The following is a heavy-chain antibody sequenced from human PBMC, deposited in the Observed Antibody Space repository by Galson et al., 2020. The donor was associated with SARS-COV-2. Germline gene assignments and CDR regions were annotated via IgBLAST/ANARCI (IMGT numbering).Heavy chain of an antibody. CDR2: IYYSGST. CDR3: ASERITMVRGVIDAFDI. CDR1: GGSISSSSYY. J-gene: IGHJ3*02. Sequence: LSLTCTVSGGSISSSSYYWGWIRQPPGKGLEWIGSIYYSGSTYYNPSLKSRVTISVDTSKNQFSLKLSSVTAADTAVYYCASERITMVRGVIDAFDIWGQGTMVTVSS. V-gene: IGHV4-39*07. D-gene: IGHD3-10*01.